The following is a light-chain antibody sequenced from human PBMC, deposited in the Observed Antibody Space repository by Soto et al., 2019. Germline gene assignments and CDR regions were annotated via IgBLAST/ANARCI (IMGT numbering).Light chain of an antibody. CDR2: GAS. Sequence: EIAMTQSPDTLSVSPGDRATLSCRASQGVRSDLAWYQQKAGQSPRLLIYGASTRAAETPARFSGSGSGPDFSLIISRLEPEDFAVYYCQYYGSSPRTFGQGTKVDIK. CDR3: QYYGSSPRT. J-gene: IGKJ1*01. V-gene: IGKV3-20*01. CDR1: QGVRSD.